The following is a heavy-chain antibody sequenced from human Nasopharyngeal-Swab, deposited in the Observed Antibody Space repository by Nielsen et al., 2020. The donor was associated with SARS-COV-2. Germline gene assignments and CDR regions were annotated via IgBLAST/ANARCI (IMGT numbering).Heavy chain of an antibody. CDR3: ATGSSSGWFFDY. J-gene: IGHJ4*02. V-gene: IGHV3-7*03. CDR2: IKQDGSEK. Sequence: GESLKISCAASGFTFSSYWMSWVRQAPGKGLEWVANIKQDGSEKYYVDSVKGRFTISRDNAKNSLFLQMNSLRAEDTAAYYCATGSSSGWFFDYWGQGTLVTVSS. D-gene: IGHD6-19*01. CDR1: GFTFSSYW.